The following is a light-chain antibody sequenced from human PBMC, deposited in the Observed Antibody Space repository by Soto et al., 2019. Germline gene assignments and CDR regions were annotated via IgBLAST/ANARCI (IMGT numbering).Light chain of an antibody. Sequence: EIVMTQSPSTLSVSPGEGATLSCGASQSVSSKLAWYQQKPGQAPRLLIYGASTRATGIPARFSGSGSGTDFTLTISSLEPEDFAVYYCQQRSNWPRTFGQGTKVDVK. J-gene: IGKJ1*01. V-gene: IGKV3-11*01. CDR2: GAS. CDR1: QSVSSK. CDR3: QQRSNWPRT.